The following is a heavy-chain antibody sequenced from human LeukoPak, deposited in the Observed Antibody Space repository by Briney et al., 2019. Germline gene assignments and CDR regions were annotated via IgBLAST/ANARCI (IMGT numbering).Heavy chain of an antibody. V-gene: IGHV3-66*01. D-gene: IGHD4-23*01. J-gene: IGHJ3*02. CDR1: GFTVSSNY. CDR3: ATRISATVVTPDAFDI. CDR2: IYSGGST. Sequence: PGGSLRLSCAASGFTVSSNYMSWVRQAPGKGLEWVSVIYSGGSTYYADSVKGRFTISRDNSKNTLHLQMNSLGAEDTAVYYCATRISATVVTPDAFDIWGQGTMVTVSS.